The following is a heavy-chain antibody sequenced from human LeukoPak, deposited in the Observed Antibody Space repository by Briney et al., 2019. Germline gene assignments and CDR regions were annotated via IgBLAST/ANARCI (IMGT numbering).Heavy chain of an antibody. V-gene: IGHV4-59*12. Sequence: SETLSLTCTVSGGSISSYYWSWIRQPPGKGLEWIGYIYYSGSTNYNPSLKSRVTISVDTSKNQFSLKLSSVTAADTAVYYCARGGTTLRGLFYYWGQGTLVTVSS. CDR3: ARGGTTLRGLFYY. CDR1: GGSISSYY. J-gene: IGHJ4*02. CDR2: IYYSGST. D-gene: IGHD4-17*01.